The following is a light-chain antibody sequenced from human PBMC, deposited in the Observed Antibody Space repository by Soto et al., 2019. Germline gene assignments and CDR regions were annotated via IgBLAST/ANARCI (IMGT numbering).Light chain of an antibody. J-gene: IGKJ4*01. V-gene: IGKV3-11*01. CDR1: QSVSSS. Sequence: EFVLTQSPGTLSLSPGERATLSCRASQSVSSSFLAWYQQKPGQAPRLLIYEASNRATGIPARFSGSGSGADFTLTISSLEPEDFALYYCQQHINWPLTFGGGTKVDNK. CDR2: EAS. CDR3: QQHINWPLT.